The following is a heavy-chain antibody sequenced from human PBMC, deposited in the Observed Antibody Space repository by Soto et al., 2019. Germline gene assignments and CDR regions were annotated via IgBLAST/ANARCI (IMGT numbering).Heavy chain of an antibody. V-gene: IGHV1-69*01. Sequence: QVQLVQSGAEVKKPGSSVKVSCKAPGGTFSSYAISWVRQAPGQGLEWMGGIIPIFGTAKYAQKCQGRVTITADESTGTGYMELSSLRSEDTAVYYCARSQGGSSSLDIYYYYYYGMDVWGQGTTVTVSS. D-gene: IGHD2-15*01. CDR3: ARSQGGSSSLDIYYYYYYGMDV. CDR2: IIPIFGTA. CDR1: GGTFSSYA. J-gene: IGHJ6*02.